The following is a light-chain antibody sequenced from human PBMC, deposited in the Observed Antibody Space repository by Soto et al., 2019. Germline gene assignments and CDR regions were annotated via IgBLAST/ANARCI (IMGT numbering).Light chain of an antibody. V-gene: IGKV3-20*01. Sequence: ENVLTQSPGRLSLSPGERATLSCRASQTVDSSSLAWYQQKPGQAPRLLIFDAFNRATGIPDRFSGSGSGTDFTLTISRLEPEDFALYYCQQYGSSPFTFGPVTTVDV. J-gene: IGKJ3*01. CDR3: QQYGSSPFT. CDR2: DAF. CDR1: QTVDSSS.